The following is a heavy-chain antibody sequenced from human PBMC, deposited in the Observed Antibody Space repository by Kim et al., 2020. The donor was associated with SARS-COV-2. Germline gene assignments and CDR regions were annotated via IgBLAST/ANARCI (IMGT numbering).Heavy chain of an antibody. CDR3: ARTGRSFYDILTGPKWGGMDV. V-gene: IGHV1-69*13. D-gene: IGHD3-9*01. CDR2: IIPIFGTA. Sequence: SVKVSCKASGGTFSSYAISWVRQAPGQGLEWMGGIIPIFGTANYAQKFQGRVTITADESTSTAYMELSSLRSEDTAVYYCARTGRSFYDILTGPKWGGMDVWGQGTTVTVSS. CDR1: GGTFSSYA. J-gene: IGHJ6*02.